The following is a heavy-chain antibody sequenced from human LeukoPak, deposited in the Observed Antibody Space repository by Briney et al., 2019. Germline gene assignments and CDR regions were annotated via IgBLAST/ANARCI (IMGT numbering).Heavy chain of an antibody. CDR1: GYNFTPYW. J-gene: IGHJ2*01. Sequence: KTGESLKISCQSSGYNFTPYWIVGVRQMPGKGLEGRGITFVGYSYTIYSPSFQGQATISVDKSISTAYLQWSSLKASDTGLNYCARHFHPAETTGGYFDLWGRGHLVPVSA. V-gene: IGHV5-51*01. D-gene: IGHD4-17*01. CDR3: ARHFHPAETTGGYFDL. CDR2: TFVGYSYT.